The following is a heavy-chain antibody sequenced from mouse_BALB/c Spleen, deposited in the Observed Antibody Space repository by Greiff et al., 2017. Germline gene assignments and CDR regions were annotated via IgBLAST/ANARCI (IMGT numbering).Heavy chain of an antibody. CDR3: ARRGGNYGFYYAMDY. Sequence: EVKLMESGGGLVQPGGSLKLSCAASGFTFSSYTMSWVRQTPEKRLEWVAYISNGGGSTYYPDTVKGRFTISRDNAKNTLYLQMSSLKSEDTAMYYCARRGGNYGFYYAMDYWGQGTSVTVSS. J-gene: IGHJ4*01. CDR1: GFTFSSYT. CDR2: ISNGGGST. D-gene: IGHD2-1*01. V-gene: IGHV5-12-2*01.